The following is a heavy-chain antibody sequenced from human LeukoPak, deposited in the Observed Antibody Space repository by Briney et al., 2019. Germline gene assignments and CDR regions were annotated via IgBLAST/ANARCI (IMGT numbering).Heavy chain of an antibody. J-gene: IGHJ6*03. V-gene: IGHV3-23*01. Sequence: GSLKLSWATSGFTFSNYALNWVRPASGEGLGWVSAISGSGGSTYYADSVKGRFTISRDNSKNTLYLQMNSLRAEDTAVCYCAKVPHDFLYYMDVWGKGTTVTVSS. CDR1: GFTFSNYA. CDR3: AKVPHDFLYYMDV. D-gene: IGHD2-21*02. CDR2: ISGSGGST.